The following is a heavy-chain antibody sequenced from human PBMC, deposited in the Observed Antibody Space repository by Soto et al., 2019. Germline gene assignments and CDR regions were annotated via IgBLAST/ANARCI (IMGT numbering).Heavy chain of an antibody. CDR2: ISYDGTNK. CDR1: GFTFSTYG. D-gene: IGHD5-12*01. J-gene: IGHJ4*02. Sequence: PXASLRLSCAASGFTFSTYGMHWVRQAPGKGLQCVAFISYDGTNKYYVDSVKGRFTISRDNSKNTLYLQMNSLRAEDTAVYYCARRPWMATTYFDYWGQGTLVTVSS. CDR3: ARRPWMATTYFDY. V-gene: IGHV3-30*03.